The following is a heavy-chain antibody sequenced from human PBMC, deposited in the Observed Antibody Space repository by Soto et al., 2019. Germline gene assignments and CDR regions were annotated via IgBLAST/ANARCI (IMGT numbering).Heavy chain of an antibody. CDR3: AREWPRSSSWYGAFDI. J-gene: IGHJ3*02. D-gene: IGHD6-13*01. Sequence: ASVKVSCKASGYTFTSYDINWVRQATGQGLEWMGWMNPNSGNTGYAQKFQGRVTMTRNTSISTAYMELSSLRSEDTAVYYCAREWPRSSSWYGAFDIWGQGTMVTVSS. CDR2: MNPNSGNT. V-gene: IGHV1-8*01. CDR1: GYTFTSYD.